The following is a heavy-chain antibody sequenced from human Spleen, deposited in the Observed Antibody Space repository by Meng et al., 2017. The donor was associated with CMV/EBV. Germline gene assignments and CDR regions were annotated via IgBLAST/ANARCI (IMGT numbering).Heavy chain of an antibody. D-gene: IGHD2-2*01. CDR3: ARVAGYCSSTSCYGFNY. CDR1: GGSFSGYY. Sequence: YGGSFSGYYWSWIRQPPGKGLEWIGEINHSGSTNYNPSLKSRVTISVDTSKNQFSLKLSSVTAADTAVYYCARVAGYCSSTSCYGFNYWGQGTLVTAPQ. V-gene: IGHV4-34*01. CDR2: INHSGST. J-gene: IGHJ4*02.